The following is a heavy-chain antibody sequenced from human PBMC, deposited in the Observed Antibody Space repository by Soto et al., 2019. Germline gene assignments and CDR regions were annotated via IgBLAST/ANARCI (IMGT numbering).Heavy chain of an antibody. Sequence: QVQLQESGPGLVKPSQTLSLTCTVSGCSISSDDYYWTCSRQPPGKDLQWIGHIFYSGDTYYTLSLKSRVTLSVETSENQFSLRLSSVTSADPAVYYCARLDNSGYYSNKKPYYFESWGQGTLVTVSS. V-gene: IGHV4-31*03. CDR3: ARLDNSGYYSNKKPYYFES. CDR1: GCSISSDDYY. D-gene: IGHD3-22*01. CDR2: IFYSGDT. J-gene: IGHJ4*02.